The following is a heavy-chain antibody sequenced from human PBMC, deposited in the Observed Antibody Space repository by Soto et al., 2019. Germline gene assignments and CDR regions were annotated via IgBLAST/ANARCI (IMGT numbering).Heavy chain of an antibody. Sequence: ASVKVSCKASGYTFTSYAMHWVRQAPGQRLEWMGWISAYNGNTNYAQKLQGRVTMTTDTSTSTAYMEPRSLRSDDTAVYYCARGGEWGPSYFDIWGQGTMVTVSS. CDR1: GYTFTSYA. J-gene: IGHJ3*02. V-gene: IGHV1-18*01. CDR2: ISAYNGNT. D-gene: IGHD3-16*01. CDR3: ARGGEWGPSYFDI.